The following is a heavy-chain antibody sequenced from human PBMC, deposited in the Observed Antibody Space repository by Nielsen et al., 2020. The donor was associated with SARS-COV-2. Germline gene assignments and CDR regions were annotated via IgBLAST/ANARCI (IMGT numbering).Heavy chain of an antibody. V-gene: IGHV4-39*01. CDR1: GGSISSYY. CDR3: ARSGYSPDAFDI. CDR2: IYYSGST. Sequence: SETLSLTCTVSGGSISSYYWGWIRQPPGKGLEWIGSIYYSGSTYYNPSLKSRVTISVDTSKNQFSLKLSSVTAADTAVYYCARSGYSPDAFDIWGQGTMVTVSS. J-gene: IGHJ3*02. D-gene: IGHD3-3*01.